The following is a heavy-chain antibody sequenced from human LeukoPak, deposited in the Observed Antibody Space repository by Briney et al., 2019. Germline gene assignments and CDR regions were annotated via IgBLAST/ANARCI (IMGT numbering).Heavy chain of an antibody. V-gene: IGHV4-61*02. Sequence: PSETLSLTCSVSGGSISRGSYYWNWIRQPAGKGLEWMGRIYYSGSTNYNPSLKSRVTISVDRSKNQFSLKLTSVTAADTAVYYCARMGPAAAGIIDWGQGTLVTVSS. CDR2: IYYSGST. CDR1: GGSISRGSYY. CDR3: ARMGPAAAGIID. D-gene: IGHD6-13*01. J-gene: IGHJ4*02.